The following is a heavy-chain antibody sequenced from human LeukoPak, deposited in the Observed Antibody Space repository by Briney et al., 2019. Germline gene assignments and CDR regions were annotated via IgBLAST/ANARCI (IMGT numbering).Heavy chain of an antibody. CDR3: AKDGPYDSSGYHYYYYGMDV. Sequence: GGSLRLSCAASGFTFSSYAMSWVRQAPGKGLEWVSAISGSGGSTYYADSVKGRFTISRDNSKNTLYLQVNSLRAEDTAVYYCAKDGPYDSSGYHYYYYGMDVWGQGTTVTVSS. D-gene: IGHD3-22*01. CDR1: GFTFSSYA. CDR2: ISGSGGST. J-gene: IGHJ6*02. V-gene: IGHV3-23*01.